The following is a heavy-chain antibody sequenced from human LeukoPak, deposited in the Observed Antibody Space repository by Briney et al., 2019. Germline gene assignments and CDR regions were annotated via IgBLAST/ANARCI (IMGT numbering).Heavy chain of an antibody. J-gene: IGHJ4*02. Sequence: PGGSLRLSCAASGFTFSSYAMSWVRQAPGKGLEWVSAISGSGGSTYYADSVKGRFTISRDNSKNTLYLQMNSLRAEDTAVYYCAKDLSMIAAAGPKNYFDYWGQGTLVTVSS. CDR1: GFTFSSYA. CDR3: AKDLSMIAAAGPKNYFDY. D-gene: IGHD6-13*01. V-gene: IGHV3-23*01. CDR2: ISGSGGST.